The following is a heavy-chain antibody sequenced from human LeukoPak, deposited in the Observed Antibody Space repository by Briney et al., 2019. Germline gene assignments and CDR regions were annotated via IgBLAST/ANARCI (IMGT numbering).Heavy chain of an antibody. CDR2: MSYDGSKE. Sequence: PGGSLRLSCAASGFTFSSYWMHWVRQAPGKGLEWVAVMSYDGSKEYYADSVKGRFTISRDNSKNTLYLQMNSLRVEDTAVYYCLVWKHVFDRWGQGTLVTVSS. J-gene: IGHJ5*02. D-gene: IGHD5/OR15-5a*01. CDR1: GFTFSSYW. V-gene: IGHV3-30*03. CDR3: LVWKHVFDR.